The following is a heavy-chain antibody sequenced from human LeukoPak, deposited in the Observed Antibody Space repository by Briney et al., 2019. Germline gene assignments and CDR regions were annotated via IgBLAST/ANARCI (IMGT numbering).Heavy chain of an antibody. CDR2: ISAYNGNK. J-gene: IGHJ4*02. D-gene: IGHD4-17*01. Sequence: ASVKVSCKASGYTFTSYGISWVRQAPGQGLEWMGWISAYNGNKNYAQKLQGRVTMTTDTSTSTAYMELRSLRSGDTAVYYCSRDRDYGDYVRFDYWGQGTLVTVSS. V-gene: IGHV1-18*01. CDR3: SRDRDYGDYVRFDY. CDR1: GYTFTSYG.